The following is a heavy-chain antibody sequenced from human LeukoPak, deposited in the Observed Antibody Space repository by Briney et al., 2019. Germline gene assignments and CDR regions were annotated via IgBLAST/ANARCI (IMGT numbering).Heavy chain of an antibody. D-gene: IGHD2-15*01. J-gene: IGHJ4*02. CDR1: GGSISSYY. V-gene: IGHV4-59*12. CDR3: ARDRPRIDFDY. CDR2: IYYSGST. Sequence: SETLSLTCTVSGGSISSYYWSWIRQPAGKGLEWIGYIYYSGSTNYNPSLKSRVTISVDTSKNQFSLKLSSVTAADTAVYYCARDRPRIDFDYWGQGTLVTVSS.